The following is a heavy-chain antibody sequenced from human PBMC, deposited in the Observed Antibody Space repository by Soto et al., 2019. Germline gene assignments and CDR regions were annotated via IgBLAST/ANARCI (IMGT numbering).Heavy chain of an antibody. J-gene: IGHJ4*02. CDR3: ARHSSGWAYFDF. CDR1: VYTFTKYW. V-gene: IGHV5-10-1*01. CDR2: IDPSDSDT. Sequence: GESLKISCKGSVYTFTKYWISWVRHMSGKGLEWMGRIDPSDSDTTYSPSFQGHVTLSADKSISTVYLSWSSLKASDSAIYYCARHSSGWAYFDFWGQGTLVTVSS. D-gene: IGHD6-19*01.